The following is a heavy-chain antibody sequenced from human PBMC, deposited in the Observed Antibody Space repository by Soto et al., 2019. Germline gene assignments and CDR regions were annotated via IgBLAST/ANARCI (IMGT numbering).Heavy chain of an antibody. D-gene: IGHD3-9*01. V-gene: IGHV4-39*07. CDR3: ARDRRDFDWLRYYYGMDV. J-gene: IGHJ6*02. Sequence: PSETLSLTCTVSGGSISSSSYYWGWIRQPPGKGLEWIGSIYYSGSTYYNPSLKSRVTISVDTSKNQFSLKLSSVTAADTAVYYCARDRRDFDWLRYYYGMDVWGQGTTVTVSS. CDR1: GGSISSSSYY. CDR2: IYYSGST.